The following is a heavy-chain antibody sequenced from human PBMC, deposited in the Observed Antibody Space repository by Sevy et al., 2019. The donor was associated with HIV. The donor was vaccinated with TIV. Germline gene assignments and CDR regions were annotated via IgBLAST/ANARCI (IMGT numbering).Heavy chain of an antibody. D-gene: IGHD7-27*01. CDR3: AKRLWGNWGHDH. CDR1: GLTVSSNY. J-gene: IGHJ4*02. Sequence: GGSLRLSCAGSGLTVSSNYMSWVRQAPGKGLEWVSVIYSDGSTYYADSVKGRFTISRDSSKNTMFLQMNSLRAEDTAVYYCAKRLWGNWGHDHWGQGTLVTVSS. CDR2: IYSDGST. V-gene: IGHV3-66*01.